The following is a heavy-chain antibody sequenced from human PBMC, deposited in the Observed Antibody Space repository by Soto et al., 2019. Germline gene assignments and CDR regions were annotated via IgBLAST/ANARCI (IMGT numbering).Heavy chain of an antibody. CDR2: IHDSGSS. J-gene: IGHJ4*01. V-gene: IGHV4-31*03. Sequence: SETLSLTCTVSGGSISSGGYYWTWIRLHPVRGLEWIGYIHDSGSSFYLPSLKSRVTILLETSKNQFSLNLRSVTAADTAVYYRASSQMATTGPYFDFWGHGTLVTVSS. D-gene: IGHD1-1*01. CDR1: GGSISSGGYY. CDR3: ASSQMATTGPYFDF.